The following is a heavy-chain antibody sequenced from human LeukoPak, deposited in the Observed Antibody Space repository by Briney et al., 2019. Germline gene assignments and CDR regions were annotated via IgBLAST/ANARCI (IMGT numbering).Heavy chain of an antibody. CDR3: ARGPPNWGMVGY. CDR2: MKSNNGHT. CDR1: GYTFTSFD. D-gene: IGHD7-27*01. V-gene: IGHV1-8*01. J-gene: IGHJ4*02. Sequence: ASVKVSCKASGYTFTSFDFNWVRQATGQGLEWMGWMKSNNGHTGYAQKFQGRVTMTRDTSISTAYMELSSLTFEDTAIYYCARGPPNWGMVGYWGQGTLVTVSS.